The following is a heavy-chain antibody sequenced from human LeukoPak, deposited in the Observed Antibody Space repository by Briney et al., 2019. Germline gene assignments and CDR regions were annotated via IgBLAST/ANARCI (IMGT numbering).Heavy chain of an antibody. CDR2: IYYSGST. D-gene: IGHD5-24*01. V-gene: IGHV4-39*01. J-gene: IGHJ4*02. Sequence: SETLSLTCTVSGGSISSSSYYWGWIRQPPGKGLEWVVSIYYSGSTYYNPSLKSRVTISVDTSKNQFSLKLSSVTAADTAVYYCARIRRDGYKNAYYFDYWGQGTLVTVSS. CDR3: ARIRRDGYKNAYYFDY. CDR1: GGSISSSSYY.